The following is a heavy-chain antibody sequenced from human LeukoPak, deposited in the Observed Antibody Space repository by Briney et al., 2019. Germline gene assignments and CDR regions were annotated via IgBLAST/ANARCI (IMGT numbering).Heavy chain of an antibody. J-gene: IGHJ4*02. CDR2: INHSGYT. V-gene: IGHV4-34*01. CDR3: TRMTAGHDY. Sequence: PSETLSLTCAVSGVSFDDYYWSWVRQAPGKGLEWIGEINHSGYTNYSPSLKSRVTLSIDTSRKQFSLNLRSVTVADTGIYYCTRMTAGHDYWGQGTLVTVSS. D-gene: IGHD2-21*02. CDR1: GVSFDDYY.